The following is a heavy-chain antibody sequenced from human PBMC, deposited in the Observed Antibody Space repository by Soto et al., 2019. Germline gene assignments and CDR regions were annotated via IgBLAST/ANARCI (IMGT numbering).Heavy chain of an antibody. V-gene: IGHV4-31*03. CDR3: ARDPRGVGADY. D-gene: IGHD3-16*01. CDR1: GGSISSGGYY. J-gene: IGHJ4*02. CDR2: IYYSGST. Sequence: QVQLQESGPGLVKPSQTLSLTCTVSGGSISSGGYYWSWIRQHPGKGLEWIGYIYYSGSTYYNPSPKRXXTXSXXTSKNQFSLKLSSVTAADTAVYYCARDPRGVGADYWGQGTLVTVSS.